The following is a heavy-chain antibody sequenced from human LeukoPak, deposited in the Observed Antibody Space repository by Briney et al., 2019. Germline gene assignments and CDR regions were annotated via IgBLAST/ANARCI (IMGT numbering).Heavy chain of an antibody. V-gene: IGHV5-51*01. CDR1: GYSLTSYW. J-gene: IGHJ1*01. CDR2: IYPGDSDT. Sequence: GESLKISCKGSGYSLTSYWIGWVRQMPGKGLECMGIIYPGDSDTRYSPSFQGRVTISADKSISTAYLQWSSLKASDTAMYYCARPDYYDSSGYGSYFQHWGQGTLVTVSS. CDR3: ARPDYYDSSGYGSYFQH. D-gene: IGHD3-22*01.